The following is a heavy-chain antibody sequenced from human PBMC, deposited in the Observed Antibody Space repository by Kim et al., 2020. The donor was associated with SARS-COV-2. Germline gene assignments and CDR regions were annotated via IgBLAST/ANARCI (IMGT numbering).Heavy chain of an antibody. V-gene: IGHV3-21*01. Sequence: GGSLRLSCAASGFTFSSYSMNWVRQAPGKGLEWVSSISSSSSYIYYADSVKGRFTISRDNAKNSLYLQMNSLRAEDTAVYYCARRAEWFGELYPTYYYYGMDVWGQGTTVTVSS. CDR2: ISSSSSYI. CDR1: GFTFSSYS. D-gene: IGHD3-10*01. CDR3: ARRAEWFGELYPTYYYYGMDV. J-gene: IGHJ6*02.